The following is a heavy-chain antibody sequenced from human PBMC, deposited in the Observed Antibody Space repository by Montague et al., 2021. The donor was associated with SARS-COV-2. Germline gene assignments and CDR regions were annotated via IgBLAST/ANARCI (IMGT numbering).Heavy chain of an antibody. CDR2: ISWNSGSL. J-gene: IGHJ1*01. Sequence: SLRLSCAASGFSFDDYAMHWVRQAPGKGLEWVSGISWNSGSLGYADSVKGRFTISRDNAKNSLYLQMISLRAEDTALYYCAKDGVIAEYFQHWGQGTLVTVSS. V-gene: IGHV3-9*01. CDR3: AKDGVIAEYFQH. CDR1: GFSFDDYA.